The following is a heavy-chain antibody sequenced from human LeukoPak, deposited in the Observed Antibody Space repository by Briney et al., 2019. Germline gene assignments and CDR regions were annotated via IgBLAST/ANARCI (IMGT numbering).Heavy chain of an antibody. J-gene: IGHJ5*02. Sequence: ASVKVSCKASGYTFTSYAMNWVRQAPGQGLEWMGWINPNSGGTNYAQKFQGRVTMTRDTSISTAYMELSRLRSDDTAVYYCARAGGGVDWFDPWGQGTLVTVSS. D-gene: IGHD3-16*01. CDR3: ARAGGGVDWFDP. V-gene: IGHV1-2*02. CDR2: INPNSGGT. CDR1: GYTFTSYA.